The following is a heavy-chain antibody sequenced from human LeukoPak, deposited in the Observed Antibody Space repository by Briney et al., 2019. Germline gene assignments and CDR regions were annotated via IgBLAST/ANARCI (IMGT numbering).Heavy chain of an antibody. Sequence: SETLSLTCTVAGGSISSYYWSWIRQPPGKGLEWIGYIYYSGSTNYNPSLKSRFTISVDTSKNQFSLKLSSVTAAGTAVYYCARSTARFGFDYWGQGTLVTVSS. V-gene: IGHV4-59*08. CDR3: ARSTARFGFDY. CDR2: IYYSGST. J-gene: IGHJ4*02. CDR1: GGSISSYY. D-gene: IGHD3-10*01.